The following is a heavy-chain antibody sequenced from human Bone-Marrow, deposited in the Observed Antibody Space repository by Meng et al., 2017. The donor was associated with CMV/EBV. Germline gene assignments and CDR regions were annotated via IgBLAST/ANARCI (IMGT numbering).Heavy chain of an antibody. CDR2: ISSNNTI. J-gene: IGHJ4*02. V-gene: IGHV3-69-1*01. D-gene: IGHD3-16*01. Sequence: GGSLRLSCAASGFTFSDYCMNWVRQAPGQGLEWVSSISSNNTIYYADSLKGRFTISRDNAKNSLYLQMNSLRAEDTAVYYCARDTFRKIHLFVDWGQGTLVTGSS. CDR1: GFTFSDYC. CDR3: ARDTFRKIHLFVD.